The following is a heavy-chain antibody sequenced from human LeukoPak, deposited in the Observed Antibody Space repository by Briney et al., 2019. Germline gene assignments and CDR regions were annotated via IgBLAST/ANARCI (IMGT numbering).Heavy chain of an antibody. V-gene: IGHV5-51*01. J-gene: IGHJ4*02. Sequence: GESLKISCNSSGYIYTSYWIGWVRQMPGKGLEWMGIIYPGDSDTRYSPSFQGQVTISADKSISTAYLQWSSLKASDTAMYYCARAITGTDRLVDYWGQGTLVTASS. CDR3: ARAITGTDRLVDY. D-gene: IGHD1-20*01. CDR1: GYIYTSYW. CDR2: IYPGDSDT.